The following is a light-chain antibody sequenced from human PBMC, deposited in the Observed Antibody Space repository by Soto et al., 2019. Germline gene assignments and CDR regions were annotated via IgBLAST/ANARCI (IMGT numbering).Light chain of an antibody. V-gene: IGLV1-47*01. CDR3: AAWDNNLGGPA. Sequence: QSVLTQPTSASGTPGQRVSSSWSGSNANIGSKDLYWYQQLPGTAPKLLMYRNNQRPSGVPDRFSGSKSGTSASLAISGLRSEDEADYYCAAWDNNLGGPAFGGGTKVPVL. CDR1: NANIGSKD. J-gene: IGLJ2*01. CDR2: RNN.